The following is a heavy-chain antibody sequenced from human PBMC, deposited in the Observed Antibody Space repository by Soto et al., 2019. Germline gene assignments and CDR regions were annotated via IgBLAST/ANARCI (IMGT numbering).Heavy chain of an antibody. V-gene: IGHV3-23*01. CDR2: ISGSGGST. J-gene: IGHJ4*02. CDR3: AKDFTYYDYVWGSYRPYYFDY. CDR1: GFTFSSYA. Sequence: GGSLRLSCAASGFTFSSYAMSWVRQAPGKGLEWVSAISGSGGSTYYADSVKGRFTISRDNSKNTLYLQMNSLRAEDTAVYYCAKDFTYYDYVWGSYRPYYFDYWGQGTLVTVSS. D-gene: IGHD3-16*02.